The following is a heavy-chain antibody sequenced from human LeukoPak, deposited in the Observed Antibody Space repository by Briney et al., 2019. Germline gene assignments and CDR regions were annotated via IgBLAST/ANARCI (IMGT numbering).Heavy chain of an antibody. CDR1: GYTFTGYY. CDR2: INPNSGGT. CDR3: ARASGYSYGINWFDP. D-gene: IGHD5-18*01. J-gene: IGHJ5*02. Sequence: ASVKVSCKASGYTFTGYYKHWVRQAPGQGLEWMGWINPNSGGTNYAQKFQGRVTMTRDTSISTAYMELSRLRSDDTAVYYCARASGYSYGINWFDPWGQGTLVTVSS. V-gene: IGHV1-2*02.